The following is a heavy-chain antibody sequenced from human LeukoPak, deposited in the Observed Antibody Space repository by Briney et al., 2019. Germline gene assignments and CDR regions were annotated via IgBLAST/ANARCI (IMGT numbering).Heavy chain of an antibody. CDR2: ISSSGNTI. V-gene: IGHV3-48*03. D-gene: IGHD3-16*02. J-gene: IGHJ4*02. Sequence: PGGSLRLSCAPSGFTFSIHEMNWVRQAPGKGLEWVSYISSSGNTIYYADSVKGRFTISRDNAKNSLYLQMNSLRAEDTAVYYCAREAYYDYVWGSYRPYYFDYWGQGTLVTVSS. CDR3: AREAYYDYVWGSYRPYYFDY. CDR1: GFTFSIHE.